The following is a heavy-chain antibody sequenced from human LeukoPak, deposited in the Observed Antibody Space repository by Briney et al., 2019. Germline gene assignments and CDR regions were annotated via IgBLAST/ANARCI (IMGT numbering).Heavy chain of an antibody. J-gene: IGHJ4*02. Sequence: GGSLRLSCAASGFTFDDYGMSWVRQAPGKGLEWVSGINWNADSTGYADSVKGRFTISRDNAKNSLYLEMNSLRVEDTAFHYCVPTLGAAGTPLDSWGQGTLVTVSS. D-gene: IGHD6-13*01. CDR1: GFTFDDYG. V-gene: IGHV3-20*04. CDR3: VPTLGAAGTPLDS. CDR2: INWNADST.